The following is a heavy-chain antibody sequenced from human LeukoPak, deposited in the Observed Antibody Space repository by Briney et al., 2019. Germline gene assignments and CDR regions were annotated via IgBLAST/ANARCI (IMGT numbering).Heavy chain of an antibody. D-gene: IGHD6-19*01. J-gene: IGHJ4*02. V-gene: IGHV3-21*01. CDR3: ARTDSGWYRTTKDDY. Sequence: GGSLRLSCAASGFTFSSYSMNWVRQAPGKGLEWVSSISSSSSYIYYADSVKGRFTISRDNAKNSLHLQMNSLRAEDTAVYYCARTDSGWYRTTKDDYWGQGTLVTVSS. CDR1: GFTFSSYS. CDR2: ISSSSSYI.